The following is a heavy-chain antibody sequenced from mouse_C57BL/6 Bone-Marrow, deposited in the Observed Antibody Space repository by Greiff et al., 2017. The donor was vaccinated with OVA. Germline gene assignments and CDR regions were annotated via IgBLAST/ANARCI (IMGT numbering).Heavy chain of an antibody. V-gene: IGHV1-81*01. Sequence: QVQLKQSGAELARPGASVKLSCKASGYTFTSYGISWVKQRTGQGLEWIGEIYPRSGNTYYNEKFKGKATLTADKSSSTAYMELRSLTSEDSAVYSCARDSNYVAWVAYWGQGTLVTVSA. D-gene: IGHD2-5*01. J-gene: IGHJ3*01. CDR1: GYTFTSYG. CDR2: IYPRSGNT. CDR3: ARDSNYVAWVAY.